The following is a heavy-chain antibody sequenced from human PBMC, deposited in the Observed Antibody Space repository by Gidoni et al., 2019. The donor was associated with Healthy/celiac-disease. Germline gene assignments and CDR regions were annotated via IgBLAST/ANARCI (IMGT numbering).Heavy chain of an antibody. CDR1: GGPISSSSYY. J-gene: IGHJ5*02. D-gene: IGHD2-15*01. CDR2: IYYSGRT. Sequence: QLQLQESGPGLVKPSETLSLTCSVAGGPISSSSYYWGWTRQPPGKGLEWIVSIYYSGRTYYTPSLKGRVTISVDTSKNQFSLKLSSVTAADTAVYYCARQGGRGGYLRIGGWFDPWGQGTLVTVSS. V-gene: IGHV4-39*01. CDR3: ARQGGRGGYLRIGGWFDP.